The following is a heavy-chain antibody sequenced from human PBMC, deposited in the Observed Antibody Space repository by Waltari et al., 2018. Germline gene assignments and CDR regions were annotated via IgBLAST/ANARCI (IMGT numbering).Heavy chain of an antibody. J-gene: IGHJ6*03. CDR2: IYYSGRN. CDR3: ARGGGWSYYYYYMDV. Sequence: QVQLQESGPGLVKPSETLSLTCTASGCSISSYYLSWIRQAPGKGLEWIGFIYYSGRNNNNPSYKSRVTISVDTSKNQSTLKLSSVTAADTAVYYGARGGGWSYYYYYMDVWGKGTTVTISS. CDR1: GCSISSYY. V-gene: IGHV4-59*01. D-gene: IGHD3-3*01.